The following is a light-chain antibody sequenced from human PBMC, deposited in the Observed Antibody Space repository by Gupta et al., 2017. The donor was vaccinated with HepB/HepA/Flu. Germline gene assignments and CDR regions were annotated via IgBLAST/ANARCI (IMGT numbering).Light chain of an antibody. CDR3: QQRSNWPPIFT. CDR1: QSVSSY. Sequence: EIVLTQSPATLSLSPGERATLSCRASQSVSSYLSWYQQQPGQAPRLLIDDASNRTTGIPARFRGSGSGTDFTLTISILEPEDYAVYYCQQRSNWPPIFTFGPGTKVDIK. CDR2: DAS. J-gene: IGKJ3*01. V-gene: IGKV3-11*01.